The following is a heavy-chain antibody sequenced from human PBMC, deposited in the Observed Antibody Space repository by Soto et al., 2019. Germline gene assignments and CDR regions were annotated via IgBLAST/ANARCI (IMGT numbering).Heavy chain of an antibody. CDR1: GGSFSGYY. Sequence: SETLSLTCAVYGGSFSGYYWSWIRQPPGKGLEWIGEINHSGSTNYNPSLKSRVTISVDTSKNQFSLKLSSVTAADTAVYYCARGLQEGGASTRPIDYWGQGTLVTVS. V-gene: IGHV4-34*01. J-gene: IGHJ4*02. CDR2: INHSGST. CDR3: ARGLQEGGASTRPIDY. D-gene: IGHD3-16*01.